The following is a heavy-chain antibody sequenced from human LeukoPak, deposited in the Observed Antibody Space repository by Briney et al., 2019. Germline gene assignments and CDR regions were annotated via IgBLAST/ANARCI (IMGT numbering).Heavy chain of an antibody. CDR3: ARKSIAARYIDY. V-gene: IGHV4-61*01. CDR2: IYYSGST. Sequence: TSETLSLTCSVSGSSITSGYYWGWIRQPPGKGLEWIGYIYYSGSTNYNPSLKSRVTISVDTSKNQFSLKLSSVTAADTAVYYCARKSIAARYIDYWGQGTLVTVSS. D-gene: IGHD6-6*01. CDR1: GSSITSGYY. J-gene: IGHJ4*02.